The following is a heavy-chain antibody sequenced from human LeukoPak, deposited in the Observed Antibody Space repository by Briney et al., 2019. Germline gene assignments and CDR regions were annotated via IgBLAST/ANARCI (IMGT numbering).Heavy chain of an antibody. CDR3: AGRVGYFYYGMDV. CDR2: ISGSGGST. D-gene: IGHD1-26*01. Sequence: PGGSLRLSCAVSGFTFSTYAMSWVRQAPGKGLEWVSAISGSGGSTYYADSVTGRFTISRDNSKNTVYLQMNSLRAEDTAVYYCAGRVGYFYYGMDVWAKGPRSPSP. J-gene: IGHJ6*02. V-gene: IGHV3-23*01. CDR1: GFTFSTYA.